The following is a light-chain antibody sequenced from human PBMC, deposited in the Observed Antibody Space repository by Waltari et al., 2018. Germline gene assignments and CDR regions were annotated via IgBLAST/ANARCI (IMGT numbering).Light chain of an antibody. CDR1: QSVLYSSNNKNY. J-gene: IGKJ5*01. CDR2: WAS. Sequence: DIVMTQSPDSLAVSLGERATINCKSSQSVLYSSNNKNYLAWYQQKPGQPLKLLIYWASTRASGVPDRFSGSGSGTDFTLTISSLQAEDVAVYYCQQHYSAPITFGQGTRLEIK. CDR3: QQHYSAPIT. V-gene: IGKV4-1*01.